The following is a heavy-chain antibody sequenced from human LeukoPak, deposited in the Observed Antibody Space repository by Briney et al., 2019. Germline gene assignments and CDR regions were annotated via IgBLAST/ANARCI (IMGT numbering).Heavy chain of an antibody. CDR2: ISSSSSYI. D-gene: IGHD1-14*01. Sequence: GGSLRLSCAASGFSLSSYMLNWVRQAPGKGLEWVSSISSSSSYIYYADSVKGRFTISRDNSKNSLYLQMNSLRAEDTALYYCAKDTEPITPEYFQHWGQGTLVTVSS. V-gene: IGHV3-21*04. CDR3: AKDTEPITPEYFQH. J-gene: IGHJ1*01. CDR1: GFSLSSYM.